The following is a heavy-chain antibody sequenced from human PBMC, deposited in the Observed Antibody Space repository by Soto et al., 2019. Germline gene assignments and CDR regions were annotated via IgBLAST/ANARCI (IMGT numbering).Heavy chain of an antibody. CDR3: ARDVMVTAMVMWYFDL. CDR2: IWYDGSNK. D-gene: IGHD2-21*02. Sequence: QVQLVESGGAVAHPGRSLRLSCAATGFTSSSYGMHWFRKATGKAREREAVIWYDGSNKYYADSVKGRFTISRDNSNNTLYVQMNSLRAEDTAVYYCARDVMVTAMVMWYFDLWGRGALVTVSS. J-gene: IGHJ2*01. CDR1: GFTSSSYG. V-gene: IGHV3-33*01.